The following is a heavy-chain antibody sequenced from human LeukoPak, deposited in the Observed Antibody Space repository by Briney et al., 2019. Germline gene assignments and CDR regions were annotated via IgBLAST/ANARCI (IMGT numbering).Heavy chain of an antibody. V-gene: IGHV3-23*01. CDR1: GFTFSSYA. Sequence: PGWSMRLSCAASGFTFSSYAMSWVRQAPGRGLEWVAAISGSGGSTYYADSVKGRFTISRDNSKNTLYLQMNSLRAEDTAVYYCAKEYSSSWYLVWGQGTLVTVSS. D-gene: IGHD6-13*01. CDR2: ISGSGGST. CDR3: AKEYSSSWYLV. J-gene: IGHJ4*02.